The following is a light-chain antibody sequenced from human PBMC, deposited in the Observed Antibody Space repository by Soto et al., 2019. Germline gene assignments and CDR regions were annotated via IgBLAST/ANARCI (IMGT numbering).Light chain of an antibody. J-gene: IGLJ1*01. V-gene: IGLV2-11*01. CDR3: CSYAGSYTFV. Sequence: QSVLTQPRSVSGSPGQSVTISCTGTSSDVGVYNYVSWYQQHPGKAPKLMIYDVTKRPSGVPDRFSGSKSANTASLTISGLQAEDEAVYYCCSYAGSYTFVFGTGTKV. CDR2: DVT. CDR1: SSDVGVYNY.